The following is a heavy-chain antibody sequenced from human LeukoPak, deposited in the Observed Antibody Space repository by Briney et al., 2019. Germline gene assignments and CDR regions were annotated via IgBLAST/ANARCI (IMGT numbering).Heavy chain of an antibody. Sequence: GASVKVSCKASGYTFTSYYMHWVRQAPGQELEWMGIINPSGGSTSYAQKFQGRVTMTRVTSTSTVYMELSSLRSEDTAVYYCAREAVDIAAFDIWGQGTMVTVSS. CDR1: GYTFTSYY. J-gene: IGHJ3*02. CDR3: AREAVDIAAFDI. CDR2: INPSGGST. D-gene: IGHD5-12*01. V-gene: IGHV1-46*01.